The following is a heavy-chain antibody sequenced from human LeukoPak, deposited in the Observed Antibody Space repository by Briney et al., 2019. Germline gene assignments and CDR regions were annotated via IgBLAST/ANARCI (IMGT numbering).Heavy chain of an antibody. V-gene: IGHV1-46*01. CDR2: INPSGGST. Sequence: GASVKVSCKASGYTFTSYYMHWVRQAPGQGLEWMGIINPSGGSTSYAQKFQGRVTMTRDMSTSTVYMELSSLRSEDTAVHYCASASDTAMVTDYWGQGTLVTVSS. CDR1: GYTFTSYY. CDR3: ASASDTAMVTDY. J-gene: IGHJ4*02. D-gene: IGHD5-18*01.